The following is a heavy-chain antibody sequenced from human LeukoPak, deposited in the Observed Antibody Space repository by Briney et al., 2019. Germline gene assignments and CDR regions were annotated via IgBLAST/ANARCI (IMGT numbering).Heavy chain of an antibody. CDR2: ISAYNGNT. CDR3: ARGGRAYYDILTGYPEGWYFDY. V-gene: IGHV1-18*04. CDR1: GYTFTSYG. J-gene: IGHJ4*02. Sequence: ASVKVSCKASGYTFTSYGISWVRQAPGQGLEWMGWISAYNGNTNYAQKLQGRVTMTTDTSTSTAYMELRSLRSDDTAVYYCARGGRAYYDILTGYPEGWYFDYWGQGTLVTVSS. D-gene: IGHD3-9*01.